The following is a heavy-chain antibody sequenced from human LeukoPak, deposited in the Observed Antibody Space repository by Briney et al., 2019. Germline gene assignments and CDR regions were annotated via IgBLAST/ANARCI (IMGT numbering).Heavy chain of an antibody. CDR1: GDSISSGAYS. CDR2: IYFSGST. Sequence: SETLSLTCAVSGDSISSGAYSWNWIRQPPGKGLEWIGFIYFSGSTYYNPSLESRVSVSLDRSKNQFSLRLTSVTAADTAIYYCARAAYCGGDCPNWFDPWGQGTLVTVSS. CDR3: ARAAYCGGDCPNWFDP. J-gene: IGHJ5*02. D-gene: IGHD2-21*02. V-gene: IGHV4-30-2*01.